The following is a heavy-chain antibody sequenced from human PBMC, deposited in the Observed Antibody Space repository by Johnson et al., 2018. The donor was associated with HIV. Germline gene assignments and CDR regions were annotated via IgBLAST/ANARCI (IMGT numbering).Heavy chain of an antibody. D-gene: IGHD5-24*01. CDR1: RLPVSGYY. V-gene: IGHV3-66*01. J-gene: IGHJ3*01. Sequence: VQLVESGGCLVQPGGSLRLSCAASRLPVSGYYMTWVRQGPGKGLEWVSVINSGGDTYYADSVTGRFTISRDNSKNTLYLQMNSLRVEDTAVYFCARGCRDGYTCDVFDFWCQGTRVTISS. CDR3: ARGCRDGYTCDVFDF. CDR2: INSGGDT.